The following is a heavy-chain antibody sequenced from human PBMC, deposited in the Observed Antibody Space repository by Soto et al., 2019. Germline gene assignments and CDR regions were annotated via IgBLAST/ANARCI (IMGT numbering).Heavy chain of an antibody. Sequence: GSLRLSCTGSGFPFSDYYMSWIRQAPGKGLEWLSHISPKSTYRNYADSVKGRFTISRDNTKSSLFLQMNSLGVEDTAVYYCARGGGGGLFEHWGQGVLVTVSS. D-gene: IGHD2-21*01. CDR3: ARGGGGGLFEH. CDR2: ISPKSTYR. J-gene: IGHJ4*02. CDR1: GFPFSDYY. V-gene: IGHV3-11*06.